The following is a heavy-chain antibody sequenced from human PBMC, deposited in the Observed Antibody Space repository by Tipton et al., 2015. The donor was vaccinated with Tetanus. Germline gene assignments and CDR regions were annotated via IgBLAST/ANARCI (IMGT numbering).Heavy chain of an antibody. D-gene: IGHD4-23*01. V-gene: IGHV3-53*01. CDR1: GFTVTGNY. CDR2: IYSGGDT. Sequence: SLRLSCAASGFTVTGNYMSWVRQAPGKGLEWVSVIYSGGDTYYADSVKGRFTISRDNSKNTLYLQMNSLRVEDTAVYYCTRDSHPTTEIIPSWGQGTLVTVSS. CDR3: TRDSHPTTEIIPS. J-gene: IGHJ5*02.